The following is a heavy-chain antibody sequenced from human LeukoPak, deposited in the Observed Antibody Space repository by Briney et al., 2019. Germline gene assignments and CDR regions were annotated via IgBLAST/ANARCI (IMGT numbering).Heavy chain of an antibody. CDR3: AGGGDFDY. Sequence: PGGSLRLSCAASGFSFSIYIMNWVRQAPGEGLEWVSSISRTSEYLHHADSVRGRFAISRDNAKNSVYLQMNSLRAEDTAVYFCAGGGDFDYWGQGILVTVSA. J-gene: IGHJ4*02. V-gene: IGHV3-21*01. CDR1: GFSFSIYI. D-gene: IGHD3-16*01. CDR2: ISRTSEYL.